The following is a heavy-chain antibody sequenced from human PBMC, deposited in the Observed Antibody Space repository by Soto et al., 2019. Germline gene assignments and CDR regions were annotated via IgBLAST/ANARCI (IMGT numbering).Heavy chain of an antibody. CDR1: GGSISSYY. CDR3: ARQVGGWAPWYFDY. Sequence: QVQLQESGPGLVKPSETLSLTCTVSGGSISSYYWSWIRQPPGKGLEWIGYIYYSGSTNYNPSLKSRVTISVDKSKNQFSLKLSSVTAADTAVYYCARQVGGWAPWYFDYWGQGTLVTVSS. D-gene: IGHD6-19*01. V-gene: IGHV4-59*08. J-gene: IGHJ4*02. CDR2: IYYSGST.